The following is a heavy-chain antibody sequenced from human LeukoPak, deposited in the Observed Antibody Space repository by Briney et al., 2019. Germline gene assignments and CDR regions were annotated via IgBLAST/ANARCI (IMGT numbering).Heavy chain of an antibody. D-gene: IGHD4-17*01. J-gene: IGHJ4*02. V-gene: IGHV1-46*01. CDR2: INLSGGST. Sequence: GASVKVSCKASGGTFSSYAISWVRQAPGQGLEWMGIINLSGGSTSYAQKFQGRVTMTRDTSTSTVYMELSSLRSEDTAVYYCARARTTVTDFDYWGQGTLVTVSS. CDR1: GGTFSSYA. CDR3: ARARTTVTDFDY.